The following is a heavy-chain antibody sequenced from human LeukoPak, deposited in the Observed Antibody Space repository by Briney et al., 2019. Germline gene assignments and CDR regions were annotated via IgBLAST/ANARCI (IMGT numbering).Heavy chain of an antibody. Sequence: GGSLRLSCAASGFTFSSYSMSWVRQAPGKGLEWVSGISGSGGSTYYADSVKGRFTISRDNSKNTLYLQMNSLRAEDTAVYYCAKAYNWNLDYWGQGTLVTVSS. CDR2: ISGSGGST. CDR3: AKAYNWNLDY. V-gene: IGHV3-23*01. J-gene: IGHJ4*02. CDR1: GFTFSSYS. D-gene: IGHD1-20*01.